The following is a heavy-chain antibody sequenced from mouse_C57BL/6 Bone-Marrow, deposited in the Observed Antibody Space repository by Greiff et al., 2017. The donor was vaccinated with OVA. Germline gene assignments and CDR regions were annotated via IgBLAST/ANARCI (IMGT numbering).Heavy chain of an antibody. CDR1: GFSINSDCY. D-gene: IGHD2-4*01. CDR3: ARDDDYAGDWYFDV. V-gene: IGHV3-3*01. Sequence: EVQLQQSGPSLVRPSQTLSLTCTVTGFSINSDCYWIWIRQFPGNKLEYIGYTFYSGITYYNPSLESRTYITRDTSKNQFSLKLSSVTTEDTATYYCARDDDYAGDWYFDVWGTGTTVTVSS. CDR2: TFYSGIT. J-gene: IGHJ1*03.